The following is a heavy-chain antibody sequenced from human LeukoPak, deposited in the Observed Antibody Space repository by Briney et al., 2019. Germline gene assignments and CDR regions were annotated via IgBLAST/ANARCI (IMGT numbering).Heavy chain of an antibody. D-gene: IGHD2-15*01. CDR2: IKRGGSEK. CDR1: GFTFSSYW. Sequence: GVSLRLSCAASGFTFSSYWMRWVRQAPGKGLEGVANIKRGGSEKYYVDSVKGRFTISRGNAKHSVYLQMNSRRADDTAVYYSVRDIAVVGFDPWGQGTLVTVSS. J-gene: IGHJ5*02. CDR3: VRDIAVVGFDP. V-gene: IGHV3-7*01.